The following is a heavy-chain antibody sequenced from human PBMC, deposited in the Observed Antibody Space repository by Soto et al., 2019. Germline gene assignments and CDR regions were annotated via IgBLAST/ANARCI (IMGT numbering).Heavy chain of an antibody. CDR1: GYTFISYW. Sequence: GESLKISCKGTGYTFISYWIGWVRQMPGKGLEWMGIIYPGDSDARYSPSFQGQVTISVDKSISTAYLQWSSLKASDTAMYYCATHPTSDIVILPPFDDWGQGTLVTVSS. CDR3: ATHPTSDIVILPPFDD. D-gene: IGHD2-15*01. CDR2: IYPGDSDA. J-gene: IGHJ4*02. V-gene: IGHV5-51*01.